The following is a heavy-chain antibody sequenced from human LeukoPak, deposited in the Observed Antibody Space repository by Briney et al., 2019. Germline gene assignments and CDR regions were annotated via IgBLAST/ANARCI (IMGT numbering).Heavy chain of an antibody. V-gene: IGHV4-4*07. CDR1: GGSISNYY. J-gene: IGHJ4*02. Sequence: PSETLSLTCTVSGGSISNYYWSWIRQPAGKGLEWIGRISASGNTNYNPSLKSRVTISVDTSKNQLSLKVSSVTAADTAVYYCARLRSGVPADYWGQGTLVTVSS. CDR2: ISASGNT. D-gene: IGHD3-10*01. CDR3: ARLRSGVPADY.